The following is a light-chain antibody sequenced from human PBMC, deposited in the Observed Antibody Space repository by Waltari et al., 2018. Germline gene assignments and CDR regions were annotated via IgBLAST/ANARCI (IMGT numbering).Light chain of an antibody. V-gene: IGKV2-28*01. Sequence: DIVMTQSPLSLPVTLGAPASISCRSSQSLLHNNGYNYLDWYVQKSGQSPHLLIYLGSNRASGVPDRFSGSGSGTDFTLKISRVEAGDVGIYYCMQALEGPPTFGGGTKVEIK. J-gene: IGKJ4*01. CDR1: QSLLHNNGYNY. CDR3: MQALEGPPT. CDR2: LGS.